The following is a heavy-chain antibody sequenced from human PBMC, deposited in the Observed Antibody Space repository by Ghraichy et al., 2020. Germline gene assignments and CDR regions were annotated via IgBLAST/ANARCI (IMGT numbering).Heavy chain of an antibody. J-gene: IGHJ4*02. Sequence: GGSLRLSCSASGFAFSNYAMGWVRLTPGKGLEWVSGISNSGSSAYYADSGKGRFTISRDNSKNTLDMQMNSLRADDAAIYYCAKGGLRYCSGGTCYPFDSWDQGTLVTVSS. CDR3: AKGGLRYCSGGTCYPFDS. CDR2: ISNSGSSA. D-gene: IGHD2-15*01. V-gene: IGHV3-23*05. CDR1: GFAFSNYA.